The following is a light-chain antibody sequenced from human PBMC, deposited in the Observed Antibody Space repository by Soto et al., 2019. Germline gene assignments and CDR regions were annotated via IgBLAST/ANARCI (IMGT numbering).Light chain of an antibody. CDR3: SSYTTSNTRQIV. CDR2: EVS. CDR1: SRDVGGYNY. Sequence: QSVLTQPASVSGSPGQSITISCTGTSRDVGGYNYVSWYQHHPGKAPKLMIYEVSNRPSGVSNRFSGSKSGNTASLTISGLQPEDEADYYCSSYTTSNTRQIVFGTGTKVTVL. V-gene: IGLV2-14*01. J-gene: IGLJ1*01.